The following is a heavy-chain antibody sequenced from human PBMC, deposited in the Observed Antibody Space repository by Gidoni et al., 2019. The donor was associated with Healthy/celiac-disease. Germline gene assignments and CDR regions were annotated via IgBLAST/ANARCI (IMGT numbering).Heavy chain of an antibody. D-gene: IGHD1-26*01. CDR1: GDSVSSNSAA. CDR2: TIYRSKRYN. Sequence: QVQLQQSGPGLAKPSQTLSLTSAISGDSVSSNSAAWNWIRQSPSGGLEWRGGTIYRSKRYNDYAVSVKSRITINPDTSKNQFSLQLNSVTPEDTAVYYCARGGGSYFSWYDYWGQGTLVTVSS. V-gene: IGHV6-1*01. CDR3: ARGGGSYFSWYDY. J-gene: IGHJ4*02.